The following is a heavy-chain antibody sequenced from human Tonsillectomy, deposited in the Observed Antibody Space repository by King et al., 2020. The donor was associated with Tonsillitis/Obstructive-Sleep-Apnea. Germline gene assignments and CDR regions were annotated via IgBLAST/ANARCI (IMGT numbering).Heavy chain of an antibody. V-gene: IGHV2-5*02. CDR3: AHGAQYYYDSSGYYGYYFDY. D-gene: IGHD3-22*01. CDR1: GFSLSTSGVG. J-gene: IGHJ4*02. Sequence: ITLKESGPTLVKPTQTLTLTCTFSGFSLSTSGVGVGWILQPPGKALEWLALIYWDDDKRYSPALKSRLTITKDTSKNQGVLTMTNMDPVDTATYYCAHGAQYYYDSSGYYGYYFDYWGQGTLVTVSS. CDR2: IYWDDDK.